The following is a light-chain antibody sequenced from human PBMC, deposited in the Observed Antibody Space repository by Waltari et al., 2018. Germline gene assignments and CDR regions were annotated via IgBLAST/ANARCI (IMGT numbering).Light chain of an antibody. CDR2: DDI. CDR1: NIERRS. J-gene: IGLJ1*01. Sequence: SFVLTQPPSVSVAPGQTARITCGGTNIERRSINWYQQKPGQAPVLGVYDDIDRPSGIPERLSGSKSGNTATLSITRVEAGDEADYYCQIWDTLSHHFVFGAGTKVTVL. CDR3: QIWDTLSHHFV. V-gene: IGLV3-21*02.